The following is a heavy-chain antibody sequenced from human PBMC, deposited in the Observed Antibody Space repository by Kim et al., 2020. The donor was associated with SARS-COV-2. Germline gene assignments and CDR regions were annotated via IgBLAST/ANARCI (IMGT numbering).Heavy chain of an antibody. D-gene: IGHD3-22*01. CDR2: ISYDGSNK. V-gene: IGHV3-30*18. Sequence: GGSLRLSCAASGFTFSSYGMHWVRQAPGKGLEWVAVISYDGSNKYYADSVKGRFTISRDNSKNTLYLQMNSLRAEDTAVYYCAKGEASSGYYHDAFDIWGQGTMVTVSS. CDR1: GFTFSSYG. CDR3: AKGEASSGYYHDAFDI. J-gene: IGHJ3*02.